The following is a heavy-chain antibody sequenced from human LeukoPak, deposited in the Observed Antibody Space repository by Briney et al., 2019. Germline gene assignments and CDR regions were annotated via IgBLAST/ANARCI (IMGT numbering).Heavy chain of an antibody. D-gene: IGHD2-2*01. CDR3: ARSESGVQYFQHYFYIDA. CDR1: NGDINNYY. CDR2: IYYRGST. Sequence: SETLSLTCTVSNGDINNYYWSWVRQPPGKGLEWIVYIYYRGSTKYNPSLKSRVTISIDTSNDQVSLRLTSVTAADTAVYYCARSESGVQYFQHYFYIDAWGKGTTVTVSS. V-gene: IGHV4-59*01. J-gene: IGHJ6*03.